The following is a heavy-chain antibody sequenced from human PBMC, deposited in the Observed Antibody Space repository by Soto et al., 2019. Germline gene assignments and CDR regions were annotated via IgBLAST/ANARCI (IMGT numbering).Heavy chain of an antibody. CDR3: ARSNLGLDSSGYYYGDYYGMDV. Sequence: ASVKVSCKASGYTFTSYAMHWVRQAPGQRLEWMGWINAGNGNTKYSQKFQGRVTITRDTSASTAYMELSSLRSEDTAVYYCARSNLGLDSSGYYYGDYYGMDVWGQGTTVTSP. CDR1: GYTFTSYA. J-gene: IGHJ6*02. V-gene: IGHV1-3*01. D-gene: IGHD3-22*01. CDR2: INAGNGNT.